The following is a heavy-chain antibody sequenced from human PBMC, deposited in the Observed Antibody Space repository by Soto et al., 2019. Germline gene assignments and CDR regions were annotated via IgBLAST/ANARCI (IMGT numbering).Heavy chain of an antibody. V-gene: IGHV1-18*01. CDR3: AREGQAPYYYYGMDV. CDR2: ISGYNGNT. J-gene: IGHJ6*02. CDR1: GYTFTNYG. Sequence: QVQVVQSGDEVKKPGASVKVSCKASGYTFTNYGFSWVRQAPGQGLEWMGWISGYNGNTKYAEKLQGRVTMTTDTSTSKDNMELRSLRSDDTAVYYCAREGQAPYYYYGMDVWGQGTAVTVSS.